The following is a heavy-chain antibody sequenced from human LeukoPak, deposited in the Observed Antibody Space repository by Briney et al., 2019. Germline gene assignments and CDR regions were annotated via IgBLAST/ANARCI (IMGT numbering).Heavy chain of an antibody. J-gene: IGHJ4*02. V-gene: IGHV1-2*02. CDR2: INPNSGGT. CDR1: GYTFTGYY. CDR3: VLLWFGNPTYYFDY. Sequence: GASVKVSCKASGYTFTGYYMHWVRQAPGQGLEWMGWINPNSGGTNYAQKFQGRVTMTRETSISTAYMELSRLRSDDTAVYSCVLLWFGNPTYYFDYWGQGTLVTVSS. D-gene: IGHD3-10*01.